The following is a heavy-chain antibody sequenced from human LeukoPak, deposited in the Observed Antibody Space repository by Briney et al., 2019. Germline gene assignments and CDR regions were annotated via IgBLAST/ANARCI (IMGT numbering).Heavy chain of an antibody. D-gene: IGHD2-2*01. V-gene: IGHV1-24*01. CDR2: LDPEDGET. CDR1: GYTLTELS. Sequence: ASVKVSCKVSGYTLTELSMHWVRQAPGKGLEWMGGLDPEDGETIYAQKFQGRVTMTEDTSTDTAYMELSSLRSEDTAVYYCATDIVVVPAASKDYWGQGTLVTVSS. CDR3: ATDIVVVPAASKDY. J-gene: IGHJ4*02.